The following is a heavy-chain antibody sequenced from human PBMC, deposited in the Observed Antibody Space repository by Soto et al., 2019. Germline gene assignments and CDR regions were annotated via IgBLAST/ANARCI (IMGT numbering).Heavy chain of an antibody. CDR1: GFTFSSYS. J-gene: IGHJ4*02. V-gene: IGHV3-21*01. D-gene: IGHD3-22*01. CDR2: ISSSSSYI. Sequence: LRLSCAASGFTFSSYSMNWVRQAPGKGLEWVSSISSSSSYIYYADSVKGRFTISRDNAKNSLYLQMNSLRAEDTAVYYCARDRDYYDSSGSLFDYWGQGTLVTVSS. CDR3: ARDRDYYDSSGSLFDY.